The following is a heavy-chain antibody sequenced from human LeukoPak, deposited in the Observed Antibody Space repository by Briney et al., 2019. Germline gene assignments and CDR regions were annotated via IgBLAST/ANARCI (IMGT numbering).Heavy chain of an antibody. CDR2: ISNNGGYT. V-gene: IGHV3-23*01. CDR3: AKQLGYCSDGSCYFPY. CDR1: GFTFSSSA. D-gene: IGHD2-15*01. J-gene: IGHJ4*02. Sequence: GGSLRLSCAASGFTFSSSAMSWVRQAPGKGLEWVSAISNNGGYTYYADSVQGRFTISRDNSKSTLRLQMNSLRAEDTDVYYCAKQLGYCSDGSCYFPYWGQGTLVTVSS.